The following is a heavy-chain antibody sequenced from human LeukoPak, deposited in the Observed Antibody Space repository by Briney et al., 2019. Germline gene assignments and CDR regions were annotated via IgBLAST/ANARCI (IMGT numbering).Heavy chain of an antibody. CDR1: GFTFSDYY. V-gene: IGHV3-66*01. CDR2: IYSGGST. Sequence: GGSLRLSCAASGFTFSDYYMTWIRQAPGKGLEWVSVIYSGGSTYYADSVKGRFTISRDNSKNTLYLQMNSLRAEDTAVYYCARDSGNYYYGMDVWGQGTTVTVSS. CDR3: ARDSGNYYYGMDV. J-gene: IGHJ6*02. D-gene: IGHD3-10*01.